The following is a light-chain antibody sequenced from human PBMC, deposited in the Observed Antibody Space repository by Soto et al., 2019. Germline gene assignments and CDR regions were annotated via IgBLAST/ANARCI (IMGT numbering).Light chain of an antibody. Sequence: DIQMTQSPSSLSASVGDRVTITCQASQDISNYLNWYQQKPGKAPKLLIYDVFNLETGVPSRFSGSGSGTDFTFTISSLQPEDIGTYYCQQYDNLPTFGQGTRLEIK. J-gene: IGKJ5*01. CDR1: QDISNY. CDR2: DVF. CDR3: QQYDNLPT. V-gene: IGKV1-33*01.